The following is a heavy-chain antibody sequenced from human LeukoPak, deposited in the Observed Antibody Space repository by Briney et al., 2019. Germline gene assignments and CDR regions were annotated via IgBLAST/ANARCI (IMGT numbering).Heavy chain of an antibody. CDR1: GGSISSYY. CDR3: ARVDIVVVPAAIRLGYYYMDV. J-gene: IGHJ6*03. D-gene: IGHD2-2*02. V-gene: IGHV4-4*07. CDR2: IYTSGST. Sequence: SETLSLTCTVSGGSISSYYWSWIRQPAGKGLEWIGRIYTSGSTNYNPSLKSRVTMSVDTSKNQFSLKLSSVTAADTAVYYCARVDIVVVPAAIRLGYYYMDVWGKGTTVTVSS.